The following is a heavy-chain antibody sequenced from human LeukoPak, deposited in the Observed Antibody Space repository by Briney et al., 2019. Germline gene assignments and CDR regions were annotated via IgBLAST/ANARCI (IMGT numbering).Heavy chain of an antibody. D-gene: IGHD6-6*01. CDR3: ASKSSIAAPRYYYYGMDV. CDR2: IIPIFGTA. Sequence: SVKVSCKASGGTFSSYAISWVRQAPGQGLEWMGGIIPIFGTANYAQKFQGRVTITADESTSTAYMELSSLRSEDTAVYYCASKSSIAAPRYYYYGMDVWGQGTTVTVSS. CDR1: GGTFSSYA. J-gene: IGHJ6*02. V-gene: IGHV1-69*13.